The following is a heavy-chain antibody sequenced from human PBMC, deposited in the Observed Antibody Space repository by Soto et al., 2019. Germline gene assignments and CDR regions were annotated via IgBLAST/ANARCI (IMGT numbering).Heavy chain of an antibody. D-gene: IGHD2-2*01. Sequence: EVQLVESGGGLVQPGGSLRLSCAASGFTFSSYEMNWVRQAPGKGLEWVSYISSSGSTIYYADSVKGRFTISRDNAKNSLYLQMNSLRAEDTAVYYCARTPNIVVVPATKGWFDPWGQGTLVTVSS. CDR1: GFTFSSYE. CDR2: ISSSGSTI. V-gene: IGHV3-48*03. J-gene: IGHJ5*02. CDR3: ARTPNIVVVPATKGWFDP.